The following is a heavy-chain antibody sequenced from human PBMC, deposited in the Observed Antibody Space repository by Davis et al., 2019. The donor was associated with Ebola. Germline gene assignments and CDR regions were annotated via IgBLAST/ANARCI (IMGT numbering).Heavy chain of an antibody. D-gene: IGHD5-24*01. CDR2: IYHSGST. J-gene: IGHJ4*02. CDR1: GDSISGSNW. Sequence: SETLSLTCAVSGDSISGSNWWGWVRQPPRKGLEWIGSIYHSGSTYYNPSLKSRVTISVDTSKNQFSLKLRSVTAADTAVYYCARRFADGSHNTLDYWGQGTLVTVSS. CDR3: ARRFADGSHNTLDY. V-gene: IGHV4-38-2*01.